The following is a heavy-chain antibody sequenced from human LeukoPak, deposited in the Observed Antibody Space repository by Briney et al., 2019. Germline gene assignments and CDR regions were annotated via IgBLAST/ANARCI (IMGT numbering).Heavy chain of an antibody. Sequence: SETLSLTXAVSGYSISGGYYWGWIRPPPGKGLEWIGIIYHSGSTYYNPSLKSRVTISVDTSKNHFSLKLSSVPAADTAFHYFARRIRFLEWPQEDAFDIWGQGTMVTVSS. V-gene: IGHV4-38-2*01. D-gene: IGHD3-3*01. J-gene: IGHJ3*02. CDR1: GYSISGGYY. CDR3: ARRIRFLEWPQEDAFDI. CDR2: IYHSGST.